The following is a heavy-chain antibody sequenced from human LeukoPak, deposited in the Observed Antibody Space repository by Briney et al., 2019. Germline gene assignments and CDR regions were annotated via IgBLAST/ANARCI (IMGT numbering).Heavy chain of an antibody. D-gene: IGHD6-13*01. Sequence: GGSLRLSCAASGFTFSSYWMSWVRQAPGKGLEWVANIKQDGSEKYYVDSVKGRFTISRDNAKNSLYLQMNSLRAEDTAVYYCARDAPGYSSSWYFFYSEYFQHWGQGTLVTVSS. CDR3: ARDAPGYSSSWYFFYSEYFQH. CDR2: IKQDGSEK. V-gene: IGHV3-7*03. CDR1: GFTFSSYW. J-gene: IGHJ1*01.